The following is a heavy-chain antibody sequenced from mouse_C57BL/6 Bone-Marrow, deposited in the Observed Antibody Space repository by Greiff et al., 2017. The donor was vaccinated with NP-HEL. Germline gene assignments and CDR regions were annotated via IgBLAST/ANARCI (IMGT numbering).Heavy chain of an antibody. V-gene: IGHV14-4*01. CDR3: TTGPMDY. CDR1: GFNIKDDY. J-gene: IGHJ4*01. Sequence: VQLVESGAELVRPGASVKLSCTASGFNIKDDYMHWVKQRPEQGLEWIGWIDPENGDTEFASKFQGKATITADTSSNTAYLQLSILTSEDTAVYYCTTGPMDYWGQGTSVTVSA. CDR2: IDPENGDT.